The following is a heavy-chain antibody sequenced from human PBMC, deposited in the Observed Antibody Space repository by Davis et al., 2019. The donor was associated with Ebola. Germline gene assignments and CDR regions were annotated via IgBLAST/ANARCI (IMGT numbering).Heavy chain of an antibody. Sequence: GESLKISCAASGFTFEAYAMSWVRQAPGKGLEWVSTISGSGGSRYYADSVKGRFTISRDNSKNTLYLQMNSLRTEDTAVYYCAKDWVLLLPAADDAFDIWGLGTMVTVSS. CDR2: ISGSGGSR. CDR3: AKDWVLLLPAADDAFDI. V-gene: IGHV3-23*01. D-gene: IGHD2-2*01. CDR1: GFTFEAYA. J-gene: IGHJ3*02.